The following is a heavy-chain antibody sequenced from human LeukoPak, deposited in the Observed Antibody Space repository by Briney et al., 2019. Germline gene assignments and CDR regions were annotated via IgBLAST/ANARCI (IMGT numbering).Heavy chain of an antibody. D-gene: IGHD4-17*01. CDR2: ISSSSSYI. J-gene: IGHJ4*02. V-gene: IGHV3-21*01. CDR1: GFTFSSYS. Sequence: GGSLRLSCAASGFTFSSYSMNWVRQAPGKGLEWVSSISSSSSYIYYADSVKGRFTISRENSKNTLYLQMNSLRAEDTAVYYCAIGSKGTTVTNPFDYWGQGTLVTVSS. CDR3: AIGSKGTTVTNPFDY.